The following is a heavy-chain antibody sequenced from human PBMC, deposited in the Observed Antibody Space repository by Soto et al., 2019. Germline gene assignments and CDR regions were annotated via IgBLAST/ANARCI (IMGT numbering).Heavy chain of an antibody. CDR3: ARAIETAMDPCDY. CDR2: ISDDGSIK. D-gene: IGHD5-18*01. CDR1: GFSFTTYA. J-gene: IGHJ4*02. Sequence: GGSLRLSCAASGFSFTTYAMHWVRQAPGKGLEWVAVISDDGSIKYYADSVRGRFTISRDNSKNTFYLQMNSLRGDDTALYYCARAIETAMDPCDYWGQGALVTVSS. V-gene: IGHV3-30-3*01.